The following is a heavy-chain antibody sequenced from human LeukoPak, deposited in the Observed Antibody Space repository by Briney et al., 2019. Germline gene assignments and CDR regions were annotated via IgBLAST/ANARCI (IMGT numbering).Heavy chain of an antibody. CDR3: ARDRRGYDSSGYYDY. D-gene: IGHD3-22*01. CDR1: GFTFSNYA. J-gene: IGHJ4*02. Sequence: GGSLRLSCAASGFTFSNYAMNWVRQAPGKGLEWVAVIWYDGSYKYYADSVKGRFTISRDNSKNTLYLQMNSLRAKDTAVYYCARDRRGYDSSGYYDYWGQGTLVTVSS. CDR2: IWYDGSYK. V-gene: IGHV3-33*08.